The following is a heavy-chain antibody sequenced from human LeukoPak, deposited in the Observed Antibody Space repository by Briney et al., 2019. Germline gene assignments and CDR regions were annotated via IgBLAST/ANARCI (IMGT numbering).Heavy chain of an antibody. J-gene: IGHJ4*02. Sequence: GGSLRLSCAVSGFPFSDYWMSWMPQARGKGLEWVANIKYDGNEEYYVDSVKGRFTISRDNAKNSLYLQLNSLRVEDTAVYDCRSGGAAPGSFDNWGQGTLVIVSP. CDR2: IKYDGNEE. V-gene: IGHV3-7*01. CDR1: GFPFSDYW. D-gene: IGHD4-23*01. CDR3: RSGGAAPGSFDN.